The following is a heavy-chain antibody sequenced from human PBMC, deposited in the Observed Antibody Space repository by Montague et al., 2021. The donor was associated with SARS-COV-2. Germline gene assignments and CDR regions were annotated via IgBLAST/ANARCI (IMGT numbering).Heavy chain of an antibody. CDR1: GFSLSTSGMC. J-gene: IGHJ4*02. CDR2: IDWDDDK. CDR3: ARINYGSGMRFDY. Sequence: PALVKPTQTLTLTCTFSGFSLSTSGMCVSWIRQPPGKALEWLARIDWDDDKYYSTSLKTRLTISKNTSKNQVVLTMTNMDPVETSTYYCARINYGSGMRFDYWGQGTLVAVSA. D-gene: IGHD3-10*01. V-gene: IGHV2-70*11.